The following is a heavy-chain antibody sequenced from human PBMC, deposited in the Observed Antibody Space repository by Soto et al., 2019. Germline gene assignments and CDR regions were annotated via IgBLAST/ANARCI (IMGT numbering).Heavy chain of an antibody. CDR3: ARDMGYYYDSSGYYGWQAAGWYFDL. J-gene: IGHJ2*01. D-gene: IGHD3-22*01. Sequence: QVQLVESGGGLVKPGGSLRLSCAASGFTFSDYYMSWIRQAPGKGLEWVSYISSSGSTIYYADSVKGRFTISRDNAKNSLGLQMNSLRAEDTAVYYCARDMGYYYDSSGYYGWQAAGWYFDLWGRGTLVTVSS. CDR1: GFTFSDYY. CDR2: ISSSGSTI. V-gene: IGHV3-11*01.